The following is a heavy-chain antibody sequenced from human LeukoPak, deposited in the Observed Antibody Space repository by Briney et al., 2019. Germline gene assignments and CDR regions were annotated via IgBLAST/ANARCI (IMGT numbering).Heavy chain of an antibody. CDR1: GFTFSSYG. Sequence: PGRSLRLSCAASGFTFSSYGMNWVRQAPGRGLEWVSYISSGGGIIQYADSVKGRFTISRDSVRSSLYLQVNSLRVEDTAIYYCARGGAARPDYWGQGTLVTVSS. V-gene: IGHV3-48*01. CDR2: ISSGGGII. CDR3: ARGGAARPDY. J-gene: IGHJ4*02. D-gene: IGHD6-6*01.